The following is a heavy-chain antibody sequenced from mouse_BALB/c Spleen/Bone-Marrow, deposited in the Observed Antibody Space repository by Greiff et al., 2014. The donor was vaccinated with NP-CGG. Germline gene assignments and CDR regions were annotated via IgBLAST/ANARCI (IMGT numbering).Heavy chain of an antibody. D-gene: IGHD2-12*01. V-gene: IGHV7-3*02. Sequence: EVKLVESGGGLVQPGGSLRLSCATSGFTFTDYYMSWVRQPPGKALEWLGFIRNKANGYTTEYSASVKGRFTISRDNSQSILYLQMNTLRAEDSATYYCARNYDGAMDHWGQGTSVTVSS. J-gene: IGHJ4*01. CDR3: ARNYDGAMDH. CDR1: GFTFTDYY. CDR2: IRNKANGYTT.